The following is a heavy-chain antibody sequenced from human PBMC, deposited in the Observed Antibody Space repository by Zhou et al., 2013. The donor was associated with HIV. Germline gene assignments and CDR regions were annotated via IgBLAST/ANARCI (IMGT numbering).Heavy chain of an antibody. J-gene: IGHJ6*02. D-gene: IGHD6-13*01. CDR2: INPSGGST. CDR1: GYTFTSYY. V-gene: IGHV1-46*01. CDR3: AREREYSSSWYNPKKPNYYYYYGMDV. Sequence: QVQLVQSGAEVKKPGASVKVSCKASGYTFTSYYMHWVRQAPGQGLEWMGIINPSGGSTSYAQKFQGRVTMTRDTSTSTVYMELSSLRSEDTAVYYCAREREYSSSWYNPKKPNYYYYYGMDVWGQGTTVTVSS.